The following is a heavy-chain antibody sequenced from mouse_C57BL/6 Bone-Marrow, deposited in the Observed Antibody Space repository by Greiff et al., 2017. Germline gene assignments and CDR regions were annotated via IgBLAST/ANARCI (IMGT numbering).Heavy chain of an antibody. J-gene: IGHJ2*01. CDR3: ARPTDY. CDR2: IHPNSGST. Sequence: QVQLQQSGAELVKPGASVKLSCKASGYTFTSYWMHWVKLRPGQGLKWIGMIHPNSGSTNSNEKFKSKATLTVDKSSSTAYMQLSSLTSEDSAVYYCARPTDYWGQGTTLTVSS. CDR1: GYTFTSYW. V-gene: IGHV1-64*01.